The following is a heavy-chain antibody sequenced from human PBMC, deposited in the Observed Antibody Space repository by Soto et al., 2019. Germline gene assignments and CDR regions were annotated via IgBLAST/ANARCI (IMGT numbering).Heavy chain of an antibody. D-gene: IGHD3-3*01. V-gene: IGHV3-30-3*01. CDR2: ISYDGSNK. CDR3: ARDLFYDFWSGSNWFDP. CDR1: GFTVSSYA. Sequence: GGSLRLSCAASGFTVSSYAMHWVRQAPGKGLEWVAVISYDGSNKYYADSVKGRFTISRDNSKNTLYLQMNSLRAEDTAVYYCARDLFYDFWSGSNWFDPWGQGTLVTVSS. J-gene: IGHJ5*02.